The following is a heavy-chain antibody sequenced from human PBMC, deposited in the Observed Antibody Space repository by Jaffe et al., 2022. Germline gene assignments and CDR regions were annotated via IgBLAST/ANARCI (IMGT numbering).Heavy chain of an antibody. CDR2: IRYDGSNK. V-gene: IGHV3-30*02. J-gene: IGHJ3*02. CDR1: GFTFSSYG. CDR3: AKVSWGRVGDYGSVLDAFDI. Sequence: QVQLVESGGGVVQPGGSLRLSCAASGFTFSSYGMHWVRQAPGKGLEWVAFIRYDGSNKYYADSVKGRFTISRDNSKNTLYLQMNSLRAEDTAVYYCAKVSWGRVGDYGSVLDAFDIWGQGTMVTVSS. D-gene: IGHD4-17*01.